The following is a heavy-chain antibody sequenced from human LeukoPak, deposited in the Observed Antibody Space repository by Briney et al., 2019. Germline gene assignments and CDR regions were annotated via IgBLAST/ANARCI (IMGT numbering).Heavy chain of an antibody. V-gene: IGHV3-53*01. CDR2: IYSGGST. CDR1: GFTVSSNF. D-gene: IGHD6-13*01. Sequence: GGSLRLSCAASGFTVSSNFMSWVRQAPGKGLEWVSVIYSGGSTFYADSVKGRFTISRDNAKNSLYLQMNSLRAEDTAVYYCARSRTSSSWYLDYWGQGTLVTVSS. CDR3: ARSRTSSSWYLDY. J-gene: IGHJ4*02.